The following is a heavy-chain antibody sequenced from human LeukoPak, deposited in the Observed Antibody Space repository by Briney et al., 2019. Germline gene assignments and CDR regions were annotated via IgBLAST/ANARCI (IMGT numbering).Heavy chain of an antibody. CDR2: FIPVLGTA. CDR1: GGTFSDYA. Sequence: SVKVSCKASGGTFSDYALNWVRQAPGQGLEWMCVFIPVLGTANSTHNFQDRVSITADISTHTVYMELSSLKSEDTAVYFCAGIPVFGVVLHQEPVWGKGTTVTVSS. J-gene: IGHJ6*04. V-gene: IGHV1-69*10. D-gene: IGHD2-8*01. CDR3: AGIPVFGVVLHQEPV.